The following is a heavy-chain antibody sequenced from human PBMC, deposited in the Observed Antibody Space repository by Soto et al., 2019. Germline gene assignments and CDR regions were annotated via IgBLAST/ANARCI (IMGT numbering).Heavy chain of an antibody. Sequence: EVQLLESGGGLVQPGGSLRLSCAASGFTFSIHAMSWVRQAPGKGLEWVSGIGPRDSDTYFADSVEGRFTISRDISMDMLYLQMNSLRAEDTAVYYCAKGGTSPIGDMDSWGQGSLVTVSS. V-gene: IGHV3-23*01. CDR1: GFTFSIHA. CDR2: IGPRDSDT. J-gene: IGHJ4*02. CDR3: AKGGTSPIGDMDS. D-gene: IGHD1-1*01.